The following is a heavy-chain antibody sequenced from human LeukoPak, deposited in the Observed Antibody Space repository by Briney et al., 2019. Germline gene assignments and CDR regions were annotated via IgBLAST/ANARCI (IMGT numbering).Heavy chain of an antibody. D-gene: IGHD2-21*01. CDR2: IIPILGIA. J-gene: IGHJ4*02. Sequence: VKVSCKASGGTFSSYTISWVRQAAGQGLEWMGRIIPILGIANYAQKFQGRVTITADKSTSTAYMELGSLRSEDTAVYYCARDYCGGDCYYFEYFDYWGQGTLVTVSS. V-gene: IGHV1-69*04. CDR1: GGTFSSYT. CDR3: ARDYCGGDCYYFEYFDY.